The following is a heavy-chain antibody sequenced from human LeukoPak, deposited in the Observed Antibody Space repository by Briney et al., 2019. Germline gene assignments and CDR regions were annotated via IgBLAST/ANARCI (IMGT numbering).Heavy chain of an antibody. V-gene: IGHV3-11*01. CDR3: ARGDYYGSGSYYPTPDY. CDR2: ISSSGSTI. D-gene: IGHD3-10*01. J-gene: IGHJ4*02. CDR1: GFTFSDYY. Sequence: GGSLRLSCAASGFTFSDYYMSWIRQAPGKGLEWVSYISSSGSTIYCADSVKGRFTISRDNAKNSLYLQMNSLRAEDTAVYYCARGDYYGSGSYYPTPDYWGQGTLVTVSS.